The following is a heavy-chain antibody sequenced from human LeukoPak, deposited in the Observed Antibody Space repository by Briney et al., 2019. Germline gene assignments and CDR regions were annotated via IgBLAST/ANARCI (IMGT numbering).Heavy chain of an antibody. CDR1: GFTLSSYW. V-gene: IGHV3-7*03. D-gene: IGHD3-10*01. Sequence: GGSLRLSCAASGFTLSSYWMSWVRQAPGKGLEWVANIKEDGSEEYYVDSVKGRFTISRDNAKNSLYLHMNSLTAEDTAMYYCARDWVAGVPFDAFDIWGQGTMVSVSS. J-gene: IGHJ3*02. CDR2: IKEDGSEE. CDR3: ARDWVAGVPFDAFDI.